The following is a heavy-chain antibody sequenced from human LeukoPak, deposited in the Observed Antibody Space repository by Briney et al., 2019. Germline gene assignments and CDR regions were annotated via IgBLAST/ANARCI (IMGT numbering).Heavy chain of an antibody. CDR2: IIPILGIA. J-gene: IGHJ6*02. CDR3: ARDDCSSTSCLVSYHYYGMDV. Sequence: SVKVSCKASGGTFSSYAISWVRQAPGQGLEWMGRIIPILGIANYAQKFQGRVTITADKSTSTAYMELSSLRSEDTAVYYCARDDCSSTSCLVSYHYYGMDVWGQGTTVTVSS. V-gene: IGHV1-69*04. D-gene: IGHD2-2*01. CDR1: GGTFSSYA.